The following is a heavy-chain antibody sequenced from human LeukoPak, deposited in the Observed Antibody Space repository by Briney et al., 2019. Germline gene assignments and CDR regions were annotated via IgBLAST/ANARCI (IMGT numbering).Heavy chain of an antibody. CDR3: TRDQGIAAAVPMDV. D-gene: IGHD6-13*01. CDR1: GFTFGDYA. CDR2: IRSKAYGGTT. V-gene: IGHV3-49*03. J-gene: IGHJ6*04. Sequence: GGSLRLSCTASGFTFGDYAMSWFRQAPGKGLEWVGFIRSKAYGGTTEYAASVKGRFTISRDDSKSIAYLQMNNLKTEDTAVYYCTRDQGIAAAVPMDVWGKGTTVTVSS.